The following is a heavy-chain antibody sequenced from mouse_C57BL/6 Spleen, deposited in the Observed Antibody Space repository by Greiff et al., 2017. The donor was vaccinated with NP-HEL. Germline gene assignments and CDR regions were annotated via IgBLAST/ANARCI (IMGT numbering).Heavy chain of an antibody. V-gene: IGHV1-81*01. D-gene: IGHD1-1*01. J-gene: IGHJ1*03. CDR3: ARSGFITTVKGPDWYFDV. CDR1: GYTFTSYG. Sequence: QVQLQQSGAELARPGASVKLSCKASGYTFTSYGISWVKQRTGQGLEWIGEIYPRSGNTYYNEKFKGKATLTADKSSSTAYLELRSLTSEESAVYFCARSGFITTVKGPDWYFDVWGTGTTVTVSS. CDR2: IYPRSGNT.